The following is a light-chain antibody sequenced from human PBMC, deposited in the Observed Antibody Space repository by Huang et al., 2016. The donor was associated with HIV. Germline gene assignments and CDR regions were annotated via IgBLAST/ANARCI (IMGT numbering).Light chain of an antibody. CDR2: GAS. Sequence: EIVMTQSPANLSVSPGERATLSCRASQSITNNLAWYQQKPGQAPRLLIYGASTRATGIPDRFSGSGSGTEFTLTINSLQSEDFAVYYCQQYNNWPPVTFGPGTKVDIK. CDR3: QQYNNWPPVT. J-gene: IGKJ3*01. V-gene: IGKV3-15*01. CDR1: QSITNN.